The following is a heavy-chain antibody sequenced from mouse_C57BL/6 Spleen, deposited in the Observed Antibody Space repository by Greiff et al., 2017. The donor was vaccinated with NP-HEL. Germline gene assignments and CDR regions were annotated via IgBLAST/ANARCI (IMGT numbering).Heavy chain of an antibody. CDR3: TSSYYSKGGYFDY. CDR2: IDPETGGT. D-gene: IGHD2-5*01. V-gene: IGHV1-15*01. Sequence: QVHVKQSGAELVRPGASVTLSCKASGYTFTDYEMHWVKQTPVHGLEWIGAIDPETGGTAYNQKFKGKAILTADKSSSTAYMELRSLTSEDSAVYYCTSSYYSKGGYFDYWGQGTTLTVSS. CDR1: GYTFTDYE. J-gene: IGHJ2*01.